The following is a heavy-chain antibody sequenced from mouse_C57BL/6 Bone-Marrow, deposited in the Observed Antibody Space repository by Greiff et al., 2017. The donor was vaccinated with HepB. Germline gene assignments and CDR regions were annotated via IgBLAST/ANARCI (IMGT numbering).Heavy chain of an antibody. J-gene: IGHJ4*01. D-gene: IGHD4-1*01. V-gene: IGHV5-6*01. Sequence: EVKVVESGGDLVKPGGSLKLSCAASGFTFSSYGMSWVRQTPDKRLEWVATISSGGSYTYYPDSVKGRFTISRDNAKNTLYLQMSSLKSEDTAMYYCASPGGAMDYWGQGTSVTVSS. CDR1: GFTFSSYG. CDR3: ASPGGAMDY. CDR2: ISSGGSYT.